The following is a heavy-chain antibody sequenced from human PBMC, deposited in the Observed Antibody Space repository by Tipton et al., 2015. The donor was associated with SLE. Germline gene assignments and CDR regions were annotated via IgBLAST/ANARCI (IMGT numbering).Heavy chain of an antibody. CDR3: AGAMNPRGSGSSLPGACDI. Sequence: SLRLSCAASGFTFSSYAMGWVRQAPGKGLEWGSAISGSGGSTYYADSVKGRFTISRDNSKNTQYLQMNSLRAEDTAVYYCAGAMNPRGSGSSLPGACDIWGQGTMVTVSS. J-gene: IGHJ3*02. V-gene: IGHV3-23*01. CDR1: GFTFSSYA. D-gene: IGHD1-26*01. CDR2: ISGSGGST.